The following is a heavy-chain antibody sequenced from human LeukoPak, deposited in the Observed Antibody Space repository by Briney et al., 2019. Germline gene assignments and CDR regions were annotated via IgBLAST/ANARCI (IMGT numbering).Heavy chain of an antibody. Sequence: SETLSLTCAVYGGSLSGYYWSWLRQPPGKGLEGIGEINYSGSTNYNPSLKSRVTISVDTSKNQFSLKLSSVTAADTAVYYCARGPGANYYGSGSYYPWGQGTLVTVSS. CDR3: ARGPGANYYGSGSYYP. CDR2: INYSGST. CDR1: GGSLSGYY. V-gene: IGHV4-34*01. J-gene: IGHJ5*02. D-gene: IGHD3-10*01.